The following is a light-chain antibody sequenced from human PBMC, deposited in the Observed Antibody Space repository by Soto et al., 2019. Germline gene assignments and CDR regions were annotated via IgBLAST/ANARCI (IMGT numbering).Light chain of an antibody. CDR2: DVS. Sequence: QSVLTQPRSASGSPGQSVSISCTGTSSDVGGYTYVSWYQQHPGKAPKVMIYDVSKRPSGVPDRFSGSKSGNTASLTISGLQSEDEADYYCCSNAGRYTYVFGTGTKVTVL. J-gene: IGLJ1*01. CDR1: SSDVGGYTY. V-gene: IGLV2-11*01. CDR3: CSNAGRYTYV.